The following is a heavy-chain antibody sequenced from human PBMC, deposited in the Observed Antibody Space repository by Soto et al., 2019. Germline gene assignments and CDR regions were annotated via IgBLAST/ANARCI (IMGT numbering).Heavy chain of an antibody. Sequence: QVQLVESGGGVVQPGRSLRLSCAASGFTFSSYGMHWVRQAPGKGLEWVAVIWYDGSNKYYADSVKGRFTISRDNSKNTLYLQMNSLRAEDTAVYYCARPHSSRWYYFDYWGQGTLVTVSS. CDR1: GFTFSSYG. V-gene: IGHV3-33*01. CDR2: IWYDGSNK. J-gene: IGHJ4*02. CDR3: ARPHSSRWYYFDY. D-gene: IGHD6-13*01.